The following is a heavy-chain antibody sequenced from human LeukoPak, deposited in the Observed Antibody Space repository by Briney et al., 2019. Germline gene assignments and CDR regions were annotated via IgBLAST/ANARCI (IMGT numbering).Heavy chain of an antibody. V-gene: IGHV1-46*01. D-gene: IGHD4-11*01. Sequence: ASVKVSCKASGYSFTNYFMHWVRQAPGQGLEWMGIINPGSGSTTHAQKFQGRVTMTRDTSTSTVYMELSSLRSEDTAVYYCARSKEQMTYWGRGTLVTVSS. CDR2: INPGSGST. CDR3: ARSKEQMTY. CDR1: GYSFTNYF. J-gene: IGHJ4*02.